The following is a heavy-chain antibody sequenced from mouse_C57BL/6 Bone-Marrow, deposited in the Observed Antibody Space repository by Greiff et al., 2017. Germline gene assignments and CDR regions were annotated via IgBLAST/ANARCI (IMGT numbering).Heavy chain of an antibody. J-gene: IGHJ2*01. Sequence: QVQLQQPGAELVRPGSSVKLSCKASGYTFTSYWMDWVKQRPGQGLEWIGNIYPSDSETHYNQKFKDKATLTVDKSSSPAYMQHSSLTSESSAVYYCARFVYYTFFDYWGQGTTLTVSS. CDR3: ARFVYYTFFDY. D-gene: IGHD1-1*01. CDR1: GYTFTSYW. V-gene: IGHV1-61*01. CDR2: IYPSDSET.